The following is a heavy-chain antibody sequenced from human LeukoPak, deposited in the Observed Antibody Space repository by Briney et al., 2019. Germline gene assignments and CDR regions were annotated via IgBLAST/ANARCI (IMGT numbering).Heavy chain of an antibody. CDR2: IRNDNGNR. V-gene: IGHV1-18*01. Sequence: GASVKVSCKTSGYTFRDYGITWVRQAPGQGLEWMGWIRNDNGNREYAQKIQGRVTMTRDTSTSTAYMELRSLRSDDTAVYYCARRTTGIAVAGPYYYYYYGMDVWGQGTTVTVSS. CDR3: ARRTTGIAVAGPYYYYYYGMDV. D-gene: IGHD6-19*01. CDR1: GYTFRDYG. J-gene: IGHJ6*02.